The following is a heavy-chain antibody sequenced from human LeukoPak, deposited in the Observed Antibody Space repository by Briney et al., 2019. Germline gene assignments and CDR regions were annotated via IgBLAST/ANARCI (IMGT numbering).Heavy chain of an antibody. CDR2: IYYSGST. Sequence: SQTLSLTCTVSGDSISSGGYYWSWIRQHPGKGLEWIGYIYYSGSTYYNPSLKSRVTISVDTSKNQFSLKLSSVTAADTAVYYCARVFTGTNWFDPWGQGTLVTVSS. J-gene: IGHJ5*02. V-gene: IGHV4-31*03. D-gene: IGHD1-1*01. CDR1: GDSISSGGYY. CDR3: ARVFTGTNWFDP.